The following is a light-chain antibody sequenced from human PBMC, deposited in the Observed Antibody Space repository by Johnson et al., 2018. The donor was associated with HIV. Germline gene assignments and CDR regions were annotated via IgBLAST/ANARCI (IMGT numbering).Light chain of an antibody. J-gene: IGLJ1*01. CDR1: SSNIGNNY. CDR3: GTWDSSLSAYV. CDR2: ENN. Sequence: VLTQPPSVSAAPGQKVTISCSGSSSNIGNNYVSWYQQLPGTAPKLLIYENNKRPSGIPDRFSGSKSGTSATLVITGLQTGDEADYYCGTWDSSLSAYVFGTGTKVTVL. V-gene: IGLV1-51*02.